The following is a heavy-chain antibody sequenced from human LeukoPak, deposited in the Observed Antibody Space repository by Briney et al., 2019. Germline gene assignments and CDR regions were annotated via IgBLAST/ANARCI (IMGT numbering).Heavy chain of an antibody. J-gene: IGHJ5*02. CDR1: GGSISSSSYY. CDR2: IYYSGST. D-gene: IGHD3-9*01. CDR3: ARGEYYDILTGYSHYNWFDP. Sequence: SETLSLTCTVSGGSISSSSYYWGWIRQPPGKGLEWIGSIYYSGSTYYNPSLKSRVTISVDTSKNQFSLKLSSVTAADTAVYYCARGEYYDILTGYSHYNWFDPWGQGTLVTVSS. V-gene: IGHV4-39*07.